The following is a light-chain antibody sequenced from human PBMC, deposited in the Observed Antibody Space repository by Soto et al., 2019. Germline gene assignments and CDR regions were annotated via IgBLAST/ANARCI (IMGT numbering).Light chain of an antibody. J-gene: IGKJ1*01. V-gene: IGKV3-20*01. CDR2: GAS. CDR1: QSVSSSY. Sequence: EIVLTQSPGTLSLSPGERATLSCRASQSVSSSYLAWYQQKPGQAPRLLIYGASNSATGIPDRFSGSGSGTDCTLTISRLEPEDFAVYYWQQYDYSPQTFGQGTTVEIK. CDR3: QQYDYSPQT.